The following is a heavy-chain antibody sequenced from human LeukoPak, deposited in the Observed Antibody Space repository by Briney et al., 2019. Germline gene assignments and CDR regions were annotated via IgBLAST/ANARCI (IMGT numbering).Heavy chain of an antibody. D-gene: IGHD2-2*01. J-gene: IGHJ4*02. CDR3: AKDSFSTR. CDR1: GFTFSSDS. CDR2: INNNGVST. V-gene: IGHV3-23*01. Sequence: PGGSLRLSCAASGFTFSSDSMTWVRQAPGKGLEWVSTINNNGVSTFYADPVRGRFTISRDNSKNTLYLHMNSLSPEDTAVYYCAKDSFSTRWGQGTLVTVSS.